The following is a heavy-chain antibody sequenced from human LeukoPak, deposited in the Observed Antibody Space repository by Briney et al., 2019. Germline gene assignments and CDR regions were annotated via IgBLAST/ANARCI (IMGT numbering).Heavy chain of an antibody. CDR3: ARDRGNSAYGAWFDS. CDR1: GFPFSSHD. Sequence: GGSLRLSCAASGFPFSSHDMNWARQGPGKGLEWLTYISSWYPTMGYADSVKGRFTISRDNAKNSLFLQMNSLRAEDTGIYYCARDRGNSAYGAWFDSWGQGTLVTVSS. D-gene: IGHD5-12*01. J-gene: IGHJ5*01. CDR2: ISSWYPTM. V-gene: IGHV3-48*03.